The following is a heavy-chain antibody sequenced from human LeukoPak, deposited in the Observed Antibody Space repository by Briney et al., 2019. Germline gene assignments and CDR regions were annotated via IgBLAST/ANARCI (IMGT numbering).Heavy chain of an antibody. CDR2: ISYDGSNK. CDR3: VKATRGNLWNGLPWDHSDK. D-gene: IGHD3-3*01. J-gene: IGHJ4*02. V-gene: IGHV3-30-3*01. Sequence: GRSLRLSCAASGFTFSSYAMHWVRQAPGKGLEWVAVISYDGSNKYYADSVKGRFTISRDNSKNTLYLQMNSLRVEDTAVYYCVKATRGNLWNGLPWDHSDKWGQGTLVTVSS. CDR1: GFTFSSYA.